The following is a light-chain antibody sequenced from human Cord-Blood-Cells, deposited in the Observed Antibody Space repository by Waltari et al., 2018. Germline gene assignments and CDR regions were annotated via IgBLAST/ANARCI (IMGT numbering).Light chain of an antibody. J-gene: IGKJ5*01. CDR1: QSISSY. CDR3: QQGYSTPIT. V-gene: IGKV1-39*01. Sequence: DIQMTQSPSSLSASVGDSVTITCRASQSISSYLNWYQQKPGKAPKLLIYAASSLQSGVPSRFSGSGSGTEFTLTISSLQPEDFATYYCQQGYSTPITFGQGTRLEIK. CDR2: AAS.